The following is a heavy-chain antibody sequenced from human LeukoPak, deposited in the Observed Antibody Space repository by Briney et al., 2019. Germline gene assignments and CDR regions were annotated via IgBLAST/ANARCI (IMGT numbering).Heavy chain of an antibody. CDR2: MNPNSGNT. CDR1: GYTFTSYD. Sequence: ASVKVSCKASGYTFTSYDINWVRQATGQGLEWMGWMNPNSGNTGYAQKFQGRVTITRNTSISTAYMELSSLRSEDTAVYYCARDLGYCSGGSCYGPVFDYWGQGTLVTVSS. D-gene: IGHD2-15*01. CDR3: ARDLGYCSGGSCYGPVFDY. V-gene: IGHV1-8*03. J-gene: IGHJ4*02.